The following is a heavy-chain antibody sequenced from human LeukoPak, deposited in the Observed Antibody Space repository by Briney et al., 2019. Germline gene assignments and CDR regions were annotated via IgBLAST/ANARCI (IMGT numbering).Heavy chain of an antibody. Sequence: GESLKISCKGSGYSFSMYWIGWVRQMPGKGLEWMGIIYPDDSETRYSPSFQGQVTISVDKSITTAYLQWSSLKSSDTGIYYCARRGSGYDFHADFWGQGTLVNVYS. V-gene: IGHV5-51*01. CDR3: ARRGSGYDFHADF. J-gene: IGHJ4*02. CDR1: GYSFSMYW. CDR2: IYPDDSET. D-gene: IGHD5-12*01.